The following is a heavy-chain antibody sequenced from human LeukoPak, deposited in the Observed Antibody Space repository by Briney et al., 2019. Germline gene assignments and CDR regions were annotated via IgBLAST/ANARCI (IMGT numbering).Heavy chain of an antibody. CDR2: IKQDGSEK. D-gene: IGHD3-3*01. V-gene: IGHV3-7*01. J-gene: IGHJ6*03. Sequence: GGSLRLSCAASGFTFSSYWMSWVRQAPGKGLEWVANIKQDGSEKYYVGSVKGRFTISRDNAKNSLYLQMNSLRAEDTAVYYCARGVGSGYYFYYYYYMDVWGKGTTVTVSS. CDR3: ARGVGSGYYFYYYYYMDV. CDR1: GFTFSSYW.